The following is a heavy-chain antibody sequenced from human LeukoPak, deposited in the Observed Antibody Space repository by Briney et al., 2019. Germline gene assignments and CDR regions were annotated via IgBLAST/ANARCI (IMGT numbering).Heavy chain of an antibody. CDR1: GFTFSSYA. D-gene: IGHD4-17*01. V-gene: IGHV3-23*01. J-gene: IGHJ4*02. Sequence: GGSLRLSCAASGFTFSSYAMHWVRQAPGKGLEWVSSISGNGGSTYYADSVKGRFTISRDNSKNTLYLQMNSLRAEDTAIYYCAKDRLSNGDPAGYWGQGTLVTVSS. CDR2: ISGNGGST. CDR3: AKDRLSNGDPAGY.